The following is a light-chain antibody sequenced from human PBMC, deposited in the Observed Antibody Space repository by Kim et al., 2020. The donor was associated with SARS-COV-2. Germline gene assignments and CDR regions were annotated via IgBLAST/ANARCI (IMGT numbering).Light chain of an antibody. CDR3: QAWDSSTAHYV. CDR2: QDS. Sequence: SYVLTQPPSVSVSPGQTASITCSGDKLGDKYACWYQQKPGQSPVLVIYQDSKRPSGIPERFSGSNSGNTATLTISGTQAMDEADYYCQAWDSSTAHYVFGTGTKVTVL. CDR1: KLGDKY. V-gene: IGLV3-1*01. J-gene: IGLJ1*01.